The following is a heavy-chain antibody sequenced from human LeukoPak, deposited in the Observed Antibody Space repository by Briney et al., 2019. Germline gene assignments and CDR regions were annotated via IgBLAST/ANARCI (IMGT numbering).Heavy chain of an antibody. CDR1: GFTFGDYA. Sequence: GGSLRLSCTASGFTFGDYAMSWVRQAPGKGLEWVGFIRSKVYDGTTEYAASVKGRFTISRDDSKSIAYLQMNSLKTEDTAVYYCTRDQTPYYWGQGTLVTVSS. J-gene: IGHJ4*02. CDR2: IRSKVYDGTT. V-gene: IGHV3-49*04. CDR3: TRDQTPYY.